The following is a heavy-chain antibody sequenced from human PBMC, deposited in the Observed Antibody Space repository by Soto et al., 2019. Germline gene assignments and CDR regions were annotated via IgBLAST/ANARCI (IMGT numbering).Heavy chain of an antibody. D-gene: IGHD6-13*01. CDR2: INAGNGDT. J-gene: IGHJ4*02. CDR1: GYTFNYYA. Sequence: QVQFVQSGPEVKKPGASVRISCKASGYTFNYYAIQWVRQAPGQRLEWMGWINAGNGDTKYSQNFQARVTITRDTSANTADMEVSSLRFDDTAVYYCARGEWRAAGPGRIDYWGQGTLVTVSS. V-gene: IGHV1-3*01. CDR3: ARGEWRAAGPGRIDY.